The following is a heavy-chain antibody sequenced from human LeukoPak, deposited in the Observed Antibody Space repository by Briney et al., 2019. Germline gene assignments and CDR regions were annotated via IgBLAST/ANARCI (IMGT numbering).Heavy chain of an antibody. CDR1: GFTFSSYA. D-gene: IGHD2-21*01. Sequence: GGSLRLSCAASGFTFSSYAMNWVRQAPGKGLEWVSAISGSGGSTYYADSVKGRFTISRDNSKNTLYLQMNSLRAEDTAVYYCAKGGFSDFGGYSDFDYWGQGTLVTVSS. CDR2: ISGSGGST. CDR3: AKGGFSDFGGYSDFDY. J-gene: IGHJ4*02. V-gene: IGHV3-23*01.